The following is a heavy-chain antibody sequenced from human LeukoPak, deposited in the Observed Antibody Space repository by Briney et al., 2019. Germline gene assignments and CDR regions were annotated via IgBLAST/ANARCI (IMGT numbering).Heavy chain of an antibody. Sequence: GGSLRLSCRPSVFIFSSPEMSWVRQAPAKGLEWVAYIDSRNTNIQYPDSVRGRFTVSRNNAKDSVYLQMSSLRVEDTALYYCVREAPTDAFDIWGQGTMVTISS. CDR3: VREAPTDAFDI. D-gene: IGHD4-17*01. CDR1: VFIFSSPE. J-gene: IGHJ3*02. CDR2: IDSRNTNI. V-gene: IGHV3-48*03.